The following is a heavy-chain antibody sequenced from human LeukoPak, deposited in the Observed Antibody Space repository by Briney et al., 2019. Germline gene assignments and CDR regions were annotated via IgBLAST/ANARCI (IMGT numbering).Heavy chain of an antibody. Sequence: PSETLSLTCAVSGGSISSSNWWSWVRQPPGKGLEWIGEIYHSGSTNYNPSLKSRVTISVDKSKNQFSLKLSSVTAADTAVYYCAQAALRATPLPFDYWGQGTLVTVSS. CDR1: GGSISSSNW. V-gene: IGHV4-4*02. CDR3: AQAALRATPLPFDY. CDR2: IYHSGST. D-gene: IGHD4-17*01. J-gene: IGHJ4*02.